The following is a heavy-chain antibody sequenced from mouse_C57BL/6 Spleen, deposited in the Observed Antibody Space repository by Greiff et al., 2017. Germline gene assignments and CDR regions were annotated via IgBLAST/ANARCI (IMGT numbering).Heavy chain of an antibody. Sequence: VQVVESGAELVKPGASVKISCKASGYAFSSYWMNWVKQRPGKGLEWIGQIYPGDGDTNYNGKFKGKATLTADKSSSTAYMQLSSLTSEDSAVYFCARDDYGGYFDVWGTGTTVTVSS. V-gene: IGHV1-80*01. CDR1: GYAFSSYW. CDR2: IYPGDGDT. D-gene: IGHD2-4*01. J-gene: IGHJ1*03. CDR3: ARDDYGGYFDV.